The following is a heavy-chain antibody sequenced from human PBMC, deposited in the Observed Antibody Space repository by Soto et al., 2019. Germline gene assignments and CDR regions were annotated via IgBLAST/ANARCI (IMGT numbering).Heavy chain of an antibody. V-gene: IGHV1-69*01. D-gene: IGHD3-3*01. CDR1: GGTFSSYA. Sequence: QVQLVQSGAEVKKPGSSVKVSCQASGGTFSSYAISWVRQAPGQGLEWMGGIIPIFGTANYAQKFQGRVTITADESTSTAYIELSILRTEDTAVYYCARAVSKGYDFWRDYGMDVWGQGTTVTVSS. CDR2: IIPIFGTA. J-gene: IGHJ6*02. CDR3: ARAVSKGYDFWRDYGMDV.